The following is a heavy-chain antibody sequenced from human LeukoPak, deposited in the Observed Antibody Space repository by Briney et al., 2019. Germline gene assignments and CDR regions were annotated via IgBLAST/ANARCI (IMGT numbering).Heavy chain of an antibody. CDR2: ISGSGGST. D-gene: IGHD3-22*01. Sequence: GGSLRLSCAASGFTFSSYAMSWVRQAPGRGLEWVSAISGSGGSTYYADSVKGRFTISRDNSKNTLYLQMNSLRAEDTAVYYCAKWPFDSSVSDAFDIWGQGTMVTVSS. CDR3: AKWPFDSSVSDAFDI. V-gene: IGHV3-23*01. CDR1: GFTFSSYA. J-gene: IGHJ3*02.